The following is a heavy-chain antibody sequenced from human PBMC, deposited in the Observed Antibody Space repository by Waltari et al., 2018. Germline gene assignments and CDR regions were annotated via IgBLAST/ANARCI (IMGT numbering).Heavy chain of an antibody. CDR1: GAPFSPNV. D-gene: IGHD1-7*01. CDR3: ARGLLSGTTDYYYYYMDV. V-gene: IGHV1-69*11. Sequence: QVQVVQSGAEVKKPGSSVKISGKASGAPFSPNVMTWVRQAPGQGLEWMGGVIPSLGTVKYAQKFQGRVTITADESTTTAYMELRSLRSEDTAIYYCARGLLSGTTDYYYYYMDVWGKGTTVTISS. CDR2: VIPSLGTV. J-gene: IGHJ6*03.